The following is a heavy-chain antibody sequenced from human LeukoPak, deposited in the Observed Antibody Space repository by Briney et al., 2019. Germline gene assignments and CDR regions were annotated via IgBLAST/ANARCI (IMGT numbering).Heavy chain of an antibody. CDR3: AKPGYYGSGSYVTLDRPFDY. CDR1: GFTFSSYG. J-gene: IGHJ4*02. CDR2: ISGSGGST. D-gene: IGHD3-10*01. Sequence: GGSLRLSCAASGFTFSSYGMGWVRQAPGKGLEWVSAISGSGGSTYYADSVKGRFTISRDNSKNTLYLQMNSLRAEDTAVYYCAKPGYYGSGSYVTLDRPFDYWGQGTLVTVSS. V-gene: IGHV3-23*01.